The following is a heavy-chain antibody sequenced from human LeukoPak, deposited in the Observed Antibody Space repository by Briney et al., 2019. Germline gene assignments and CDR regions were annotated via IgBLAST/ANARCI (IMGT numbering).Heavy chain of an antibody. CDR3: ARVGYSYGYPMGYYFDY. CDR1: GGSISSYY. D-gene: IGHD5-18*01. Sequence: SETLSLTCTVSGGSISSYYWSWIRQPPGKGLEWIGYIYYSGSTNYNPSLKSRVTISVDTSKNQISLKLSSVTAADTAVYYCARVGYSYGYPMGYYFDYWGQGTLVTVSS. V-gene: IGHV4-59*01. J-gene: IGHJ4*02. CDR2: IYYSGST.